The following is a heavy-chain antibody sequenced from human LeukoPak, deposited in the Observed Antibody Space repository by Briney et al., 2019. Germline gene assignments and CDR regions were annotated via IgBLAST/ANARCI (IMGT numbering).Heavy chain of an antibody. CDR2: IYTSGST. CDR1: GGSISSYY. J-gene: IGHJ3*02. V-gene: IGHV4-4*07. Sequence: SETLSLTCTVSGGSISSYYWSWIRQPAGKGLEWIGRIYTSGSTNYNPSLKSRVTISVDTSKNQFSLKLSSVTAADTAVYYCARDMSNYDILTGYYRDPHAFDIWGQGTMVTVSS. D-gene: IGHD3-9*01. CDR3: ARDMSNYDILTGYYRDPHAFDI.